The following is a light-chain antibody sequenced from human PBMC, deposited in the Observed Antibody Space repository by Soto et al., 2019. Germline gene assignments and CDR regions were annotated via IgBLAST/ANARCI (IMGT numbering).Light chain of an antibody. J-gene: IGLJ1*01. CDR1: SSDVGGSNY. CDR2: DVS. V-gene: IGLV2-14*03. Sequence: QSALTQPASVSGSPGQSITISFTGTSSDVGGSNYVSWYQHHPGKAPKLMIYDVSSRPSGVSNRFSGSKSGNTASLTISGLQAEDEADYYCSSYTSTSTLYVFGTGTKLTVL. CDR3: SSYTSTSTLYV.